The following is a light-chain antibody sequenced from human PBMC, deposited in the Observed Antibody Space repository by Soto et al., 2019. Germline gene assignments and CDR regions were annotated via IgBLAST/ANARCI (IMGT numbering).Light chain of an antibody. CDR3: QQYGRAPWT. V-gene: IGKV1-17*01. J-gene: IGKJ1*01. CDR1: QGIRND. Sequence: DIQMPQSPSSLSASVGDIVTITCRAIQGIRNDLGWYQQKPGKAPKRLIYAASSLQSGVPSRFSGSGSGTDFTLTISRLGPEDFAVYYCQQYGRAPWTFGQGTKV. CDR2: AAS.